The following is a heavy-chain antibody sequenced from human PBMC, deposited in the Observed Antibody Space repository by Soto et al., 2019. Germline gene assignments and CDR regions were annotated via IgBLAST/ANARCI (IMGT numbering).Heavy chain of an antibody. D-gene: IGHD6-13*01. CDR1: GYSISSGYY. J-gene: IGHJ6*02. CDR2: IYHSGST. V-gene: IGHV4-38-2*02. CDR3: ARDSAAAGFLDYYYGMDV. Sequence: SETLSLTCAVSGYSISSGYYWGWIRQPPGKGLEWIGSIYHSGSTYYNPSLKSRVTISVDTSKNQFSLKRSSVTAADTAVYYCARDSAAAGFLDYYYGMDVWGQGTTVTVSS.